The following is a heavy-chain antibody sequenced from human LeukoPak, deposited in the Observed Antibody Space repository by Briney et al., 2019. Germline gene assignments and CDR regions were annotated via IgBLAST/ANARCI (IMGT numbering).Heavy chain of an antibody. Sequence: AGGSLRLSCAASGFIFSSYAMHWVRQAPGKGLEWVALISYDGTDKYYADSVKGRFTVSRDNSKNTLYLQMNSLRAEDTAVYYCAKAHIRVVYFDYWGQGTLVTVSS. CDR2: ISYDGTDK. D-gene: IGHD3-3*01. CDR1: GFIFSSYA. J-gene: IGHJ4*02. CDR3: AKAHIRVVYFDY. V-gene: IGHV3-30*04.